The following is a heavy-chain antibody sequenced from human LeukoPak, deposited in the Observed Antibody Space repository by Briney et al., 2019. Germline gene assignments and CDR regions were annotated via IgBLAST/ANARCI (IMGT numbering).Heavy chain of an antibody. D-gene: IGHD4-17*01. Sequence: GASVKVSCKASGYTFTGYYMHWVRQAPGQGLEWMGWINPNSGGTNYAQKFQGRVTMTTDTSTSTAYMELRSLRSDDTAVYFCARDLAYGDPPSGFDPWGQGTLVTVSS. CDR2: INPNSGGT. CDR3: ARDLAYGDPPSGFDP. J-gene: IGHJ5*02. V-gene: IGHV1-2*02. CDR1: GYTFTGYY.